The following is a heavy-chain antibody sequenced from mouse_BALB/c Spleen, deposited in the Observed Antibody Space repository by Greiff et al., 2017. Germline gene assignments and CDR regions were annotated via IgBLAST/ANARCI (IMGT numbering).Heavy chain of an antibody. CDR2: INPSSGYT. CDR1: GYTFTSYW. J-gene: IGHJ4*01. Sequence: VQLQESGTVLARPGASVKMSCKASGYTFTSYWMHWVKQRPGQGLEWIGYINPSSGYTNYNQKFKDKATLTADKSSSTAYMQLSSLTSEDSAVYYCARGGYYDLYYAMDYWGQGTSVTVSS. D-gene: IGHD2-4*01. CDR3: ARGGYYDLYYAMDY. V-gene: IGHV1-4*01.